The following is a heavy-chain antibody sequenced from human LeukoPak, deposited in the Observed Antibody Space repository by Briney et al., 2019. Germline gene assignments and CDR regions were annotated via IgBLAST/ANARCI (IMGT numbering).Heavy chain of an antibody. V-gene: IGHV1-3*01. CDR3: ARVDGSGPNAPNDC. CDR2: INVGNGNI. D-gene: IGHD3-10*01. Sequence: GASVKVSCKASGYPFTSYAMHWVRQAPGQRLEWVGWINVGNGNIEYSQKFQGRVTITRDTPATTTYMELSSLRSEDTAVYYCARVDGSGPNAPNDCWGQGTLVTVSS. J-gene: IGHJ4*02. CDR1: GYPFTSYA.